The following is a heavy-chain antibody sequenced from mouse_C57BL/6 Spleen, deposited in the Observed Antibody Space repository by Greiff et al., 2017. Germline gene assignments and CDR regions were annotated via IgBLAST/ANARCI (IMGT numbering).Heavy chain of an antibody. CDR1: GYTFTSYW. CDR3: AREGWDDYYAMDY. J-gene: IGHJ4*01. Sequence: QVQLQQSGAELVKPGASVKMSCKASGYTFTSYWITWVKQRPGQGLEWIGDIYPGSGSTNYNEKFKSKATLTVDTSSSTAYMQLSSLTSEDSAVYYCAREGWDDYYAMDYWGQGTSVTVSS. CDR2: IYPGSGST. V-gene: IGHV1-55*01. D-gene: IGHD4-1*01.